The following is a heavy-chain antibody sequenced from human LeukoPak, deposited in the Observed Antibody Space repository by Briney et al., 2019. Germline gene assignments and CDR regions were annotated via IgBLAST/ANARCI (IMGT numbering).Heavy chain of an antibody. D-gene: IGHD6-19*01. CDR3: AHRYASGWFFDYFDL. J-gene: IGHJ4*02. CDR2: IYWNDDK. CDR1: GFSLSIAGVG. V-gene: IGHV2-5*01. Sequence: SGPTLVKPTQTLTLTCTFSGFSLSIAGVGVGWIRQPPGKPLEWLALIYWNDDKRYNPSLQSRLTITKDTFRNKVVLTMTDLDPVDTATYYCAHRYASGWFFDYFDLWGQGTLVTVSS.